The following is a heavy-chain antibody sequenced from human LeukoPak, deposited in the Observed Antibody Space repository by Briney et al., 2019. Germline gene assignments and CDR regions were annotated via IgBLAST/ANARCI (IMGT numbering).Heavy chain of an antibody. V-gene: IGHV3-48*03. D-gene: IGHD3-3*01. CDR2: ISSSGNNI. CDR3: ARVVTIFGVVIGFDP. Sequence: GGSLRLSCAASGFTFSSYEMNWVRQAPGKGLEWVSYISSSGNNIYYADSVKGRFTISRDNAKNSLYLQMNSLRAEDTAVYYCARVVTIFGVVIGFDPWGQGTLVTVSS. J-gene: IGHJ5*02. CDR1: GFTFSSYE.